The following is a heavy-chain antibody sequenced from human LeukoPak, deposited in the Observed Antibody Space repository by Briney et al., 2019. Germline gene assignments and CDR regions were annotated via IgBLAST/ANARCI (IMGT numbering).Heavy chain of an antibody. D-gene: IGHD2-2*01. V-gene: IGHV1-69*04. J-gene: IGHJ6*03. CDR1: GGTFSSYT. CDR2: IIPILGIA. CDR3: ARDRRRYCSSTSCPPSFSYYYMDV. Sequence: GSSVKVSCKASGGTFSSYTISWVRQAPGQGLEWMGRIIPILGIAHYAQKFQGRVTITADKSTSTAYMELSSLRSEDTAVYYCARDRRRYCSSTSCPPSFSYYYMDVWGKGTTVTVSS.